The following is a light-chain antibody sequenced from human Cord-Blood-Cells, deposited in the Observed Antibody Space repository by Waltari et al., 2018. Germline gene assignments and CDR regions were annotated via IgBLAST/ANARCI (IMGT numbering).Light chain of an antibody. CDR2: GAS. CDR1: QSVSSSY. Sequence: EIVLTQSPGTLSLSPGERATLSCRASQSVSSSYLAWYQPKPGPAPRLHIYGASSRATGIPDRCSGSGSGTDFTLTISRLEPEDFAVYYCQQYGSSPRTFGQGTKVEIK. V-gene: IGKV3-20*01. J-gene: IGKJ1*01. CDR3: QQYGSSPRT.